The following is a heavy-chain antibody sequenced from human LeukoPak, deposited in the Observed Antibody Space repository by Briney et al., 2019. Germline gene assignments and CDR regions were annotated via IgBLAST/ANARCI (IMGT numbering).Heavy chain of an antibody. CDR1: GGSISSGDYY. D-gene: IGHD5-12*01. CDR2: IYYSGST. V-gene: IGHV4-30-4*01. Sequence: SETLSLTCTVSGGSISSGDYYWSWIRQPPGKGLEWIGYIYYSGSTYYNPSLKSRVTISVDTSKNQFSLKLSSVTAADTAVYYCASYDVDKLSLVYWGQGTLVTVSS. CDR3: ASYDVDKLSLVY. J-gene: IGHJ4*02.